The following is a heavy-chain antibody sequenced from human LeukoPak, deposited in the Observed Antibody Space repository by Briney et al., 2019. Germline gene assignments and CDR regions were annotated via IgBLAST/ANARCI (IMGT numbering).Heavy chain of an antibody. CDR2: INSDGSST. Sequence: HPGGSLRLSCAASGFTFSSYWMHWVRRAPGKGLVWVSCINSDGSSTSYADSVKGRFTISRDNAKNTLYLQMNSLRAEDTAVYYCTRGRRGNYFDYWGHGTLVTVSS. V-gene: IGHV3-74*01. CDR3: TRGRRGNYFDY. CDR1: GFTFSSYW. D-gene: IGHD3-16*01. J-gene: IGHJ4*01.